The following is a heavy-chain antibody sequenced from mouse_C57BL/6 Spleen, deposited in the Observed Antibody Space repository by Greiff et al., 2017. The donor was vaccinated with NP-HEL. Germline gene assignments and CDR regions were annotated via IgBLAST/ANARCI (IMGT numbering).Heavy chain of an antibody. V-gene: IGHV1-81*01. CDR2: IYPRSGNT. Sequence: QVQLQQSGAELARPGASVKLSCKASGYTFTSYGISWVKQRPGQGLEWIGEIYPRSGNTYYNEKFKGKATLTADKSSSTAYMELRSLTSEDSAVYFCARGIYYGSSYDTWFAYWGQGTLVTVSA. CDR1: GYTFTSYG. CDR3: ARGIYYGSSYDTWFAY. D-gene: IGHD1-1*01. J-gene: IGHJ3*01.